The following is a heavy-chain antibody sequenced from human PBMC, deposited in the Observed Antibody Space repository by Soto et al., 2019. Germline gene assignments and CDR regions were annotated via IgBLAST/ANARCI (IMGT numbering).Heavy chain of an antibody. J-gene: IGHJ6*03. CDR3: ARLKTGELLWFGELLHGERYYYYMDV. CDR1: GGSISSYY. CDR2: IYYSGST. Sequence: QVQLQESGPGLVKPSETLSLTCTVSGGSISSYYWSWIRQPPGKGLEWIGYIYYSGSTNYNPSLKSRVTISVDTSKNQFSLKLSSVTAADTAVYYCARLKTGELLWFGELLHGERYYYYMDVWGKGTTVTVSS. D-gene: IGHD3-10*01. V-gene: IGHV4-59*08.